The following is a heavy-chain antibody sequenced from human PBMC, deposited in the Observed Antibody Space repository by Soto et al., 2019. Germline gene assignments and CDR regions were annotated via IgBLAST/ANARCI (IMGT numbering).Heavy chain of an antibody. CDR3: ARGTFGYDFWSGQTYYFDY. Sequence: ASGKVSCKASGYTFTSYDGNWVRQATGQGLEWMGWMNPNSGNTGYAQKFQGRVTMTRDTSISTAYMELSSLRSEDTAVYYCARGTFGYDFWSGQTYYFDYWGQGTLVTVSS. J-gene: IGHJ4*02. V-gene: IGHV1-8*01. D-gene: IGHD3-3*01. CDR2: MNPNSGNT. CDR1: GYTFTSYD.